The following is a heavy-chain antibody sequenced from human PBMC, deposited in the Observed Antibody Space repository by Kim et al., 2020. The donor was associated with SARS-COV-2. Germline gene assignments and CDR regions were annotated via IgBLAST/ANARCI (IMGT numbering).Heavy chain of an antibody. CDR1: GGSISSGGYY. CDR3: ARVIAAAGSRPFDY. J-gene: IGHJ4*02. Sequence: SETLSLTCTVSGGSISSGGYYWSWIRQHPGKGLEWIGYIYYSGSTYYNPSLKSRVTISVDTSKNQFSLKLSSVTAADTAVYYCARVIAAAGSRPFDYWGQGTLVTVSS. V-gene: IGHV4-31*03. CDR2: IYYSGST. D-gene: IGHD6-13*01.